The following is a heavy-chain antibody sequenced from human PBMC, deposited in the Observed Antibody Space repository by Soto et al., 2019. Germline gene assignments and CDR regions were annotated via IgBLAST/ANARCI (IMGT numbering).Heavy chain of an antibody. CDR2: VYWDDDK. CDR1: GFSLSTSGVG. CDR3: IQSRCGGDCLQSYASHYYYGMDV. D-gene: IGHD2-21*02. Sequence: QITLKESGPTLVKPTQTLTLTCTFSGFSLSTSGVGVGWIRQPPGKALEWLALVYWDDDKRYSQSLRSRLTISNDTTKTQVVLTMTNMDPVDTATSYCIQSRCGGDCLQSYASHYYYGMDVWGQGTTVTVSS. V-gene: IGHV2-5*02. J-gene: IGHJ6*02.